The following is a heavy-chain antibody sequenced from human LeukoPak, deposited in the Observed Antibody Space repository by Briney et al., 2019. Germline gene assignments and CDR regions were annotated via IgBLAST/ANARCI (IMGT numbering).Heavy chain of an antibody. J-gene: IGHJ2*01. CDR3: AREGQSGYSYGYWYFDL. V-gene: IGHV3-64*01. D-gene: IGHD5-18*01. CDR2: ISGNGGST. Sequence: GGSLRLSCAASGFTFSSYAMHWVRQAPGKGLEYVSAISGNGGSTYYANSVKGRFTVSRDNSKNTLYLQMGSLRSDDTAMYYCAREGQSGYSYGYWYFDLWGRGTLVTVTS. CDR1: GFTFSSYA.